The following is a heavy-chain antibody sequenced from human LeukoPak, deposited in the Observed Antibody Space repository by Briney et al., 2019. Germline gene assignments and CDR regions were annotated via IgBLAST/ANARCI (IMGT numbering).Heavy chain of an antibody. J-gene: IGHJ4*02. D-gene: IGHD1-1*01. Sequence: PGGSLRLSCVASGFTFRNAWMSWVRQAPGKGLEWVGRIKSKRYGETTDYAAPVKGRFSFSRDDSKNTLYLQMNSLRAEDTAVYYCARNRAAWYWNDDDSLDYWGQGTLVTVSS. CDR2: IKSKRYGETT. CDR3: ARNRAAWYWNDDDSLDY. V-gene: IGHV3-15*01. CDR1: GFTFRNAW.